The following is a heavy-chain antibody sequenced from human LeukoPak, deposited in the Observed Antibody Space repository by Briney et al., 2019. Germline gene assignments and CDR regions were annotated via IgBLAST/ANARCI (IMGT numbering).Heavy chain of an antibody. CDR3: ARLNLGYCSGGSCYSPGWFDP. CDR1: AYSFTSYW. V-gene: IGHV5-10-1*01. CDR2: IDPSDSYT. D-gene: IGHD2-15*01. Sequence: GESLQISCQGSAYSFTSYWISWVRQMPGKGLEWMGRIDPSDSYTNYSPSFQGHVTISADKSISTAYLQWSSLKASDTAMYYCARLNLGYCSGGSCYSPGWFDPWGQGTLVTVSS. J-gene: IGHJ5*02.